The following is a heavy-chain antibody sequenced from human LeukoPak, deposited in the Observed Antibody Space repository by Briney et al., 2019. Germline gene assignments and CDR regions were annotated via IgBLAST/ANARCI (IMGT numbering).Heavy chain of an antibody. CDR1: GGSISSSNW. V-gene: IGHV4-4*02. CDR2: IYYDGST. CDR3: ARDQGSIILGYFDY. D-gene: IGHD1-14*01. Sequence: SETLSLTCAVSGGSISSSNWWSWVRQPPGKGLEWIGTIYYDGSTYYNPSLKSRVTISVDTSKNQFSLKLSSVTAADTAVYYCARDQGSIILGYFDYWGQGTLVTVSS. J-gene: IGHJ4*02.